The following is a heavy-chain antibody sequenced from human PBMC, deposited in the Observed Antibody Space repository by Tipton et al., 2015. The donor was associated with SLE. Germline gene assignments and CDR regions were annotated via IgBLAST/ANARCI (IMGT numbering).Heavy chain of an antibody. CDR2: ISSSSSYI. J-gene: IGHJ4*02. CDR1: GFTFSSYA. V-gene: IGHV3-21*01. CDR3: ARGAIAKIGGSDY. D-gene: IGHD1-26*01. Sequence: SLRLSCSASGFTFSSYAMHWVRQAPGKGLEWVSSISSSSSYIYYADSVKGRFTISRDNAKNSLYLQMNSLRAEDTAVYYCARGAIAKIGGSDYWGQGTLVTVSS.